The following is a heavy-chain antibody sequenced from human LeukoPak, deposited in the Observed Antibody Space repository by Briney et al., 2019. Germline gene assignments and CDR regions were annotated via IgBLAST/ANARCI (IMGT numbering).Heavy chain of an antibody. V-gene: IGHV1-24*01. CDR2: FDPEDGET. CDR1: GFTLTELS. J-gene: IGHJ4*02. CDR3: ATVVGGYGPGNYFDY. D-gene: IGHD2-15*01. Sequence: GASVKVSCKVSGFTLTELSMHWARQAPGKGLEWMGGFDPEDGETIYAQKFQGRVTMTEDTSTDTAYMELSSLRSEDTAVYYCATVVGGYGPGNYFDYWGQGTLVTVSS.